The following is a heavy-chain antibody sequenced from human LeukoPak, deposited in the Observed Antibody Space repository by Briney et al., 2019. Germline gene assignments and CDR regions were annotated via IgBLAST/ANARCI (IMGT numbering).Heavy chain of an antibody. D-gene: IGHD3-22*01. J-gene: IGHJ4*02. CDR1: GFTFSSYA. Sequence: GSLRLSCAASGFTFSSYAMSWVRQAPGKGLEWIGYIYYSGSTNYNPSLKSRVTISVDASKNQFSLKLSSVTAADTAVYYCARAASGYYSPFDYWGQGTLVTVSS. CDR2: IYYSGST. V-gene: IGHV4-59*01. CDR3: ARAASGYYSPFDY.